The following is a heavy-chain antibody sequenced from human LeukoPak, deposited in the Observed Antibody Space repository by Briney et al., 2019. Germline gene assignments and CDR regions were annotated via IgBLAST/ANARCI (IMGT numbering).Heavy chain of an antibody. CDR3: AKDPFDNWYGDYFDY. CDR1: GFTFRDYA. V-gene: IGHV3-23*01. CDR2: ISANGGVT. Sequence: GGSLRLSCAASGFTFRDYAMNWVRQAPGKGLEWVSSISANGGVTYYADSLGGRFTVSRDNSKNTLYLQVHSLRADDTAVYYCAKDPFDNWYGDYFDYWGQGTLVTVSS. J-gene: IGHJ4*02. D-gene: IGHD1-1*01.